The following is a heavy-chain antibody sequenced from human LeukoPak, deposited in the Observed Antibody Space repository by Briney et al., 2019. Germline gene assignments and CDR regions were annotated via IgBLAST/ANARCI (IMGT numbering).Heavy chain of an antibody. J-gene: IGHJ4*02. CDR1: GFTFDDYG. CDR3: ARGGSSGWFHDYFDY. Sequence: GGSLRLSCAASGFTFDDYGMTWVRQAPGKGLEWVSGINWNGGSTAYADSVKGRFTISRDNSKNTLYLQMNSLRAEDTAVYYCARGGSSGWFHDYFDYWGQGTLVTVSS. V-gene: IGHV3-20*04. D-gene: IGHD6-19*01. CDR2: INWNGGST.